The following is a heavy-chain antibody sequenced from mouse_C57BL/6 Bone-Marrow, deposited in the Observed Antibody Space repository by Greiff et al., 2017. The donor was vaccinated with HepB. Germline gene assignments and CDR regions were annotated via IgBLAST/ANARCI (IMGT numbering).Heavy chain of an antibody. CDR1: GYAFSSSW. CDR2: IYPGDGDT. Sequence: QVQLQQSGPELVKPGASVKISCKASGYAFSSSWMNWVKQRPGKGIEWIGRIYPGDGDTNYNGKFKGKATLTADKSSSTAYMQLSSLTSEDSAVYFCARPSYYYGSSYYFDYWGEGTTLTVSS. CDR3: ARPSYYYGSSYYFDY. D-gene: IGHD1-1*01. J-gene: IGHJ2*01. V-gene: IGHV1-82*01.